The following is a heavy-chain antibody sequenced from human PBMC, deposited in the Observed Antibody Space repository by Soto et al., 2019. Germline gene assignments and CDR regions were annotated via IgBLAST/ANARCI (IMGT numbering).Heavy chain of an antibody. CDR1: GLNFSRYG. CDR2: ISYPGSNK. D-gene: IGHD3-3*01. V-gene: IGHV3-30*18. CDR3: AKPITVFGVVWDRDAFEI. Sequence: GGSLRLRSAACGLNFSRYGVEWVRHAPGKGLERVAVISYPGSNKHYSHSVKGRFTIYRDNSKNTRYLQMNSLRAEDTAVYYCAKPITVFGVVWDRDAFEIGGQGAMVTVSS. J-gene: IGHJ3*02.